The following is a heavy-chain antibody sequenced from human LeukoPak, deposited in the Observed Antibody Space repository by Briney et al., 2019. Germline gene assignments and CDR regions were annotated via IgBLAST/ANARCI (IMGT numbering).Heavy chain of an antibody. CDR1: GFTFSSYA. Sequence: GGSLRLSCAASGFTFSSYAMSWVRQAPGKGLEWVSAIDGGGGSTNYAHSVKGRFTISRDNSKNTLYLQMNSLRAEDTDVYYCVKDGPDWGSYFDSWGQGTLVTVSS. V-gene: IGHV3-23*01. CDR3: VKDGPDWGSYFDS. D-gene: IGHD7-27*01. CDR2: IDGGGGST. J-gene: IGHJ4*02.